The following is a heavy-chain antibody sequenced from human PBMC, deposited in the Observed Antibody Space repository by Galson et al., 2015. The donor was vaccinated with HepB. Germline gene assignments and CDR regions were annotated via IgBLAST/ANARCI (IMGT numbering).Heavy chain of an antibody. CDR3: ARDLIVGAIQFGAFDI. J-gene: IGHJ3*02. CDR1: GFTFSSYS. D-gene: IGHD1-26*01. V-gene: IGHV3-48*02. CDR2: ISRSSSTI. Sequence: SLRLSCAASGFTFSSYSMNWVRQAPGKGLEWVSYISRSSSTIYYADSVKGRFTISRDNAKNSLYLQMNSLRDEDTAVFYCARDLIVGAIQFGAFDIWGRGTMVTVSS.